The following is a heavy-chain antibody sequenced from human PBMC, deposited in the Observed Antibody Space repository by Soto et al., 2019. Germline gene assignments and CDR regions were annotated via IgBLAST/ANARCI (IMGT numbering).Heavy chain of an antibody. Sequence: ASVKVSCKASGYTLTSYGISWVRQAPGQGLEWMGWISAYNGNTNYAQKLQGRVTMTTDTSTSTAYMELRSLRSDDTAVYYCARDRYISGYSGYDYVPSYWGQGTLVTVSS. V-gene: IGHV1-18*01. D-gene: IGHD5-12*01. J-gene: IGHJ4*02. CDR2: ISAYNGNT. CDR3: ARDRYISGYSGYDYVPSY. CDR1: GYTLTSYG.